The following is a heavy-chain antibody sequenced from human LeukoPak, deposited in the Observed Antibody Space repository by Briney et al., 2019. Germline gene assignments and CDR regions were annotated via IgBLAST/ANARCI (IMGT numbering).Heavy chain of an antibody. Sequence: GESLKISCKGSGYSFSMYWTGWVRQMPGKGLEWMGIIYPGDSQAAYSPSFQGQVTISADKSINTAYLQWRSLKASDTAMYYCGRIRGYDFWSRGAFDIWGQGTMVTVSS. CDR2: IYPGDSQA. D-gene: IGHD3-3*01. CDR1: GYSFSMYW. J-gene: IGHJ3*02. CDR3: GRIRGYDFWSRGAFDI. V-gene: IGHV5-51*01.